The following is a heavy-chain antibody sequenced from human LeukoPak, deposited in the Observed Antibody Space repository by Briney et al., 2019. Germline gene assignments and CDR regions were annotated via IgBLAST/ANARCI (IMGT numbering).Heavy chain of an antibody. Sequence: GESLQISCKGSGYSFKNYWIAWVRQMPGKGLEWMGIIYPGDSNTRYNPSFQGQVTISADKSISTAYLQWSSLKASDTAEYYCARQGFVASYGVDVWGQGTTVTVSS. V-gene: IGHV5-51*01. CDR2: IYPGDSNT. J-gene: IGHJ6*02. CDR1: GYSFKNYW. CDR3: ARQGFVASYGVDV.